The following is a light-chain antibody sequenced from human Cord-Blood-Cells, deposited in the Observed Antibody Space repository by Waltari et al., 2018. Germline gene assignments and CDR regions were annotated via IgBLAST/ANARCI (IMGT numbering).Light chain of an antibody. CDR2: EVS. CDR1: SSDVGSSNL. Sequence: QSALPQPASVSGSPGQSITISCPGTSSDVGSSNLVSWYQQHPGKAPKLMIYEVSKRPSGVSNRFSGSKAGNTASLTISGLQAEDEADYYCCSYAGSSTVFGTGTKVTVL. J-gene: IGLJ1*01. CDR3: CSYAGSSTV. V-gene: IGLV2-23*02.